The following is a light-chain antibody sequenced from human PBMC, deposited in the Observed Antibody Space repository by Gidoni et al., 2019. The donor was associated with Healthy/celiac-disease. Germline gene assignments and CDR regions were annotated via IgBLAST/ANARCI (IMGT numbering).Light chain of an antibody. CDR3: QQSYNTRT. CDR1: QSISSY. CDR2: AAS. J-gene: IGKJ1*01. Sequence: DIQMTQSPSSLSASVGDRVTITCRASQSISSYVNWYQQKPGKAPKLLIYAASSLQSGVPSRFSGSGSGTDFTLTISSLQPEDFATYYCQQSYNTRTFGQGTKVEIK. V-gene: IGKV1-39*01.